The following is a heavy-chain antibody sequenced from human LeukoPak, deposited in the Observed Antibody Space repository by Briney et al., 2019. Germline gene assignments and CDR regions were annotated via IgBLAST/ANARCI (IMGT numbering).Heavy chain of an antibody. J-gene: IGHJ4*02. V-gene: IGHV4-38-2*02. D-gene: IGHD1-26*01. CDR2: IYHSGST. CDR1: GYSISSGYY. Sequence: PSETLSLTCSVSGYSISSGYYWGWIRQPPGRGLEWIASIYHSGSTYHNPSLKSRVTISGDTSKNQFSLKLSSVTAADTAVYYCARYREVGATVDYWGQGTLVTVSS. CDR3: ARYREVGATVDY.